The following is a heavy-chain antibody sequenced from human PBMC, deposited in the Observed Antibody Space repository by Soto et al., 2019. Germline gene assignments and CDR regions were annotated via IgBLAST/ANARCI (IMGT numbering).Heavy chain of an antibody. D-gene: IGHD3-10*01. CDR3: AKKVNSGPGSQYFDY. J-gene: IGHJ4*02. CDR1: GFTFSSYS. Sequence: GGSLRFSCAASGFTFSSYSMSWVRQAPGKGLEWVSGFRTSGDGGTTYYADSVKGRFTISRDNSKNMLFLQMNSLRAEDTAIYYCAKKVNSGPGSQYFDYWGQGTLVTVSS. CDR2: FRTSGDGGTT. V-gene: IGHV3-23*01.